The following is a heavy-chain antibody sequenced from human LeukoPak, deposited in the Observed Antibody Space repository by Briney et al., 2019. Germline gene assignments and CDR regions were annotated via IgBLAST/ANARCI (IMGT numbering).Heavy chain of an antibody. V-gene: IGHV4-61*02. CDR2: IYTTGST. CDR1: GGSISSGSYY. J-gene: IGHJ4*02. CDR3: ARTGDSPFDY. Sequence: PSETLSLTCTVSGGSISSGSYYWSWIRQPAGKALEWIGRIYTTGSTNYNPSLRSRVTISVDTSKNQFSLNLNSVTAADTAVYYCARTGDSPFDYWGQGTLVTVSS.